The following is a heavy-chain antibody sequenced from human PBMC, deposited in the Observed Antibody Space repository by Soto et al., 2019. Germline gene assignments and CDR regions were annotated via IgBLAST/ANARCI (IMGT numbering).Heavy chain of an antibody. CDR2: IYYSGST. CDR1: VGSISSSSYY. J-gene: IGHJ6*02. V-gene: IGHV4-39*01. CDR3: ARSTYYYDSSGYYYYYYGMDV. Sequence: SETLSLTCTVPVGSISSSSYYWGWIRQPPGKGLEWIGSIYYSGSTYYNPSLKSRVTISVDTSKNQFSLKLSSVTAADTAVYYCARSTYYYDSSGYYYYYYGMDVWGQGTTVTVSS. D-gene: IGHD3-22*01.